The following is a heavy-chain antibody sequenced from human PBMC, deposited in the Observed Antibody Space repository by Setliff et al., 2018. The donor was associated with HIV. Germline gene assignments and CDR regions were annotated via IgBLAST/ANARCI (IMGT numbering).Heavy chain of an antibody. CDR1: GASITSGGFH. CDR2: IYSSGRT. Sequence: NPSETLSLTCTVSGASITSGGFHCNWFRQHPGKGLEWIGWIYSSGRTKYNPSLESSVTIAVDTSTNQFSLKLSSVTAADTAVYHWARDNRLAGLDYWGQGTLVTVSS. CDR3: ARDNRLAGLDY. V-gene: IGHV4-31*03. J-gene: IGHJ4*02. D-gene: IGHD6-19*01.